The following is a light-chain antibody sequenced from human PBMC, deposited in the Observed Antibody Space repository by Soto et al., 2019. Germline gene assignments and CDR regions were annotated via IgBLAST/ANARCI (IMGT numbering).Light chain of an antibody. Sequence: DIQMTQSPSSLSASVGDKVTITCRASQSISSSLNWYQQKSGKAPNLLIYGVSRLQGGVPSRFSGSGSGTDFTLSISSLQPEEVATYYCQQIYTSPSITFGQGTRSETK. J-gene: IGKJ5*01. CDR1: QSISSS. CDR2: GVS. V-gene: IGKV1-39*01. CDR3: QQIYTSPSIT.